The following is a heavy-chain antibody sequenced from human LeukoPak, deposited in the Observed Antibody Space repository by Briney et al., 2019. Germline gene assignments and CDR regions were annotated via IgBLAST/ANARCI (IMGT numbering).Heavy chain of an antibody. Sequence: ASVKVSCKASGYTFTSYGISWVRQAPGQGLEWMGWISAYNGNTNYAQKLQGRVTMTTDTSTSTAYMELRSLRSDDTAVYYCARLRGVHSNWNVFFNRNYYYGMDVWGQGTTVTVSS. D-gene: IGHD1-20*01. J-gene: IGHJ6*02. CDR1: GYTFTSYG. CDR2: ISAYNGNT. V-gene: IGHV1-18*01. CDR3: ARLRGVHSNWNVFFNRNYYYGMDV.